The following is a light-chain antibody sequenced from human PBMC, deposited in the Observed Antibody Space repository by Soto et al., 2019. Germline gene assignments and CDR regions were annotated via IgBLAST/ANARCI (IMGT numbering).Light chain of an antibody. CDR1: QNINND. Sequence: DIHMTHSPSSLSASVGDRVTITYQARQNINNDLNWHQQKPGRAPKLLIYDASNLEAGVPSRFRGSGSGTDFTFTISRLQPEDIATYYCQQYENLPTFGQGTRLEIK. J-gene: IGKJ5*01. CDR3: QQYENLPT. V-gene: IGKV1-33*01. CDR2: DAS.